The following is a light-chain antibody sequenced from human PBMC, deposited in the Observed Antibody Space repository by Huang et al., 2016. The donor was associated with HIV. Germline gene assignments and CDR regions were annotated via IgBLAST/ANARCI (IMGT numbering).Light chain of an antibody. Sequence: DIQMTQSPSAMSASVGDRVTITCRATQDTYNYVAWFQQKPGKAPRSLIYGASSLQIGVPSRFSGSGSGTEFTLTISSLQPEDSATYYCLQHKNFHTPTFGQGTKVEIK. CDR1: QDTYNY. J-gene: IGKJ1*01. CDR3: LQHKNFHTPT. CDR2: GAS. V-gene: IGKV1-17*03.